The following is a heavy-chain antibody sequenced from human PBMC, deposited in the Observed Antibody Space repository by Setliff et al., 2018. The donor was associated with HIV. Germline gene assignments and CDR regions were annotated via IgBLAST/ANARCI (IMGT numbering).Heavy chain of an antibody. Sequence: SETLSLTCTVSGGSITYSSYYWGWIRQPPGKGLEWIGSMDSSGNTYYSPSLRSRVTLSLDTSKNHISLHLSSVTAADTAVYYCARGSRQLTIFGVVFKTNYYFMDVWGKGTAVTVSS. CDR1: GGSITYSSYY. D-gene: IGHD3-3*01. J-gene: IGHJ6*03. CDR3: ARGSRQLTIFGVVFKTNYYFMDV. CDR2: MDSSGNT. V-gene: IGHV4-39*02.